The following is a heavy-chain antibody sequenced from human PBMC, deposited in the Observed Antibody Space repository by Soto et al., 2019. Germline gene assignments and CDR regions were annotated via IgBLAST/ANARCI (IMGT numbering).Heavy chain of an antibody. CDR1: CGSINSYY. J-gene: IGHJ4*02. CDR3: ARDLRGAVDY. CDR2: IYYSGST. D-gene: IGHD3-10*01. V-gene: IGHV4-59*01. Sequence: SETLSLTCTFSCGSINSYYWSWIRQPPGKGLEWIGYIYYSGSTNYNPSLKSRVTISVDTSKNQFSLKLSSVTAADTAVYYCARDLRGAVDYWGQGTLVTVSS.